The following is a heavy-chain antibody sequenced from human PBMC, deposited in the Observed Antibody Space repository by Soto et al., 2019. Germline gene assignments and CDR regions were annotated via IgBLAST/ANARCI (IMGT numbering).Heavy chain of an antibody. CDR1: GYTFTSYD. Sequence: ASVKVSCKASGYTFTSYDINWVRQATGQGLEWMGWMNPNSGNTGYAQKFQGRVTMTRNTSISTAYMELSSLRSEDTAVYYCASGAGTTLYYYYGMDVWGQETTVTVSS. J-gene: IGHJ6*02. CDR2: MNPNSGNT. CDR3: ASGAGTTLYYYYGMDV. D-gene: IGHD1-7*01. V-gene: IGHV1-8*01.